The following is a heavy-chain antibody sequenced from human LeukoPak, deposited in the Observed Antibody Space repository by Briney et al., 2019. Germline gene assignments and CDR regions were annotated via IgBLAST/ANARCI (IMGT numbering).Heavy chain of an antibody. CDR2: IWYDGSNK. Sequence: GESLKISCAASGLTFSSYGMHWVRQAPGKGLEWVAVIWYDGSNKYYADSVKGRFTISRDNSKITLYLQMNSLRAEDTAVYYCAKGAYYYDSSGYLGLDYWGQGTLVTVSS. J-gene: IGHJ4*02. D-gene: IGHD3-22*01. CDR1: GLTFSSYG. CDR3: AKGAYYYDSSGYLGLDY. V-gene: IGHV3-33*06.